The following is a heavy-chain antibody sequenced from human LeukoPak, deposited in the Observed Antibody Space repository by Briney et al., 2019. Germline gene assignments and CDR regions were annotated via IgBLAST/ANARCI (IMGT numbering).Heavy chain of an antibody. V-gene: IGHV4-34*12. CDR1: GGSFSGYY. CDR3: ARRVGRWFGERAYYYNYMDV. J-gene: IGHJ6*03. CDR2: IIHSGRT. D-gene: IGHD3-10*01. Sequence: TSETLSLTCAVYGGSFSGYYWSWIRQPPGKGLEWIGEIIHSGRTNYNPSLKSRVTISVDTSKNQFSLRLSSVTAADTAVYYCARRVGRWFGERAYYYNYMDVWGKGTTVTISS.